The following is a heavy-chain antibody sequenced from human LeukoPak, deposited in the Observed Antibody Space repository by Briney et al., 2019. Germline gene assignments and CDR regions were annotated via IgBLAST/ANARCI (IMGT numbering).Heavy chain of an antibody. CDR1: GGSISSYY. J-gene: IGHJ5*02. Sequence: SETLSLTCTVSGGSISSYYWSWIRQPPGKGLEWIGYIYYSGSTNYNPSLKSRVTISVDTSKNQFSLKLSSVTAADTAVYYCARSYSSGWSNWFDPWGQGTLDTVSS. CDR2: IYYSGST. D-gene: IGHD6-19*01. CDR3: ARSYSSGWSNWFDP. V-gene: IGHV4-59*01.